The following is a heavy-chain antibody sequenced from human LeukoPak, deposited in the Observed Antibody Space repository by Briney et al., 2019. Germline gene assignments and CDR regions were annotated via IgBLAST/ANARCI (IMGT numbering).Heavy chain of an antibody. CDR2: LNYESDTL. V-gene: IGHV3-9*01. CDR1: GFSFGAYV. D-gene: IGHD2-8*02. Sequence: GGSLRLSCVGSGFSFGAYVMYWVRQIPGKGLEWVSGLNYESDTLGYVDSVKGRFAISRDNSMNSLFLQMNNLRPGHSATYYCAQALFHDTGLDDAFDVWGQGTTVIVSS. CDR3: AQALFHDTGLDDAFDV. J-gene: IGHJ3*01.